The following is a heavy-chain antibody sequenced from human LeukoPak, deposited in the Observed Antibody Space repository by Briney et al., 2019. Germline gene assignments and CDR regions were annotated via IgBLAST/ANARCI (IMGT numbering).Heavy chain of an antibody. CDR2: IYYSGST. D-gene: IGHD5-12*01. J-gene: IGHJ4*02. V-gene: IGHV4-39*07. CDR1: GGSISSSSYY. CDR3: ARPPSVDIVAPFDY. Sequence: SETLSLTCTVSGGSISSSSYYWGWIRQPPGKGLEWIGSIYYSGSTYYNPSLKSRVTISVDTSKNQFSLKLSSVTAADTAVYYCARPPSVDIVAPFDYWGQGTLVTVSS.